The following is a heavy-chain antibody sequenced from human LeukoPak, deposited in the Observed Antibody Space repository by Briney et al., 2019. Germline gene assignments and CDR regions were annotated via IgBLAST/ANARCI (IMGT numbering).Heavy chain of an antibody. D-gene: IGHD3-10*01. CDR2: IYYSGST. Sequence: SETLSLTCTVSGGSISSNSYYWGWIRQSPGKGLKWMGTIYYSGSTYYNPSLKSRVTISVDTSKNQFSLKLSSVTAADTAMYYCARNRYYYGSGNYGVPNWFGPWGQGTLVTVSS. J-gene: IGHJ5*02. V-gene: IGHV4-39*01. CDR1: GGSISSNSYY. CDR3: ARNRYYYGSGNYGVPNWFGP.